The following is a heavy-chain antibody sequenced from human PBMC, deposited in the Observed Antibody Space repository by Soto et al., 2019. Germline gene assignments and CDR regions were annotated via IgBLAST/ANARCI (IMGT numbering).Heavy chain of an antibody. V-gene: IGHV3-23*01. D-gene: IGHD6-19*01. CDR1: RFTFRNSA. CDR3: ANDRQWLDVYLES. CDR2: IRASGRSR. Sequence: WGSVRLSGTAARFTFRNSAITWVLQAPGKGLEGVSIIRASGRSRYHAGAVKGGFTISRDDSKDTLYLQMNRLRAEDPATSYCANDRQWLDVYLESWGKGPQVTVSS. J-gene: IGHJ4*02.